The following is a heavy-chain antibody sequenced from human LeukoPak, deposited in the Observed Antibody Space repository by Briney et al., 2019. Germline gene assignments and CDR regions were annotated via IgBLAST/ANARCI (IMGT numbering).Heavy chain of an antibody. Sequence: SETLSLTCAVYGGSFSGYYWSWIRQPPGKGLEWIGEINHSGSTNYNPSLKSRVTISVDTSKNQFSLKPSSVTAADTAVYYCARPRAAAPWGQGTLVTVSS. CDR2: INHSGST. CDR3: ARPRAAAP. V-gene: IGHV4-34*01. CDR1: GGSFSGYY. J-gene: IGHJ5*02. D-gene: IGHD6-13*01.